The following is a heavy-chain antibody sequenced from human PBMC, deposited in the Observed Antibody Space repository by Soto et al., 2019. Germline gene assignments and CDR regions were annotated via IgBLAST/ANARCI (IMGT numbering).Heavy chain of an antibody. Sequence: QLQLQESGPGLVKPSETLSLTCTVSGGSISSSSYYWGWIRQPPGKGLEWIGSIYYSGSTYYNPSLKSRVTISVDTSKNQFSLKLSSVTAADTAVYYCARLPPEGGVDYWGQGTLVTVSS. D-gene: IGHD1-26*01. CDR1: GGSISSSSYY. V-gene: IGHV4-39*01. CDR3: ARLPPEGGVDY. J-gene: IGHJ4*02. CDR2: IYYSGST.